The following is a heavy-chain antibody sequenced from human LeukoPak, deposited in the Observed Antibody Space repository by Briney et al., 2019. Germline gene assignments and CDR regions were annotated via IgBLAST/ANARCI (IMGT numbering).Heavy chain of an antibody. CDR2: INAGNGNT. CDR3: ARDSSSWYVKGSDY. D-gene: IGHD6-13*01. CDR1: GYTFTSYA. J-gene: IGHJ4*02. Sequence: ASVKVSCKASGYTFTSYAMHWVRQAPGQRLEWMGWINAGNGNTKYSQKFQGRVTITRDTSASTAYMKLSSLRSEDTAVYYCARDSSSWYVKGSDYWGQGTLVTVSS. V-gene: IGHV1-3*01.